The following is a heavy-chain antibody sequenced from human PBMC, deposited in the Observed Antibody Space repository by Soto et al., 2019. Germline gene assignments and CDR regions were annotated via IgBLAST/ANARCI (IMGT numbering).Heavy chain of an antibody. Sequence: EVQLVESGGGLVQPGRSLRLSCAASGFTFDDYAMHWVRQAPGKGLEWVSGISWNSGSIGYADSVKGRFTISRDNAKNSLYLQMNSLRAEDTALYYCAKDIRWFGELNDAFDIWGQGTMVTVSS. CDR3: AKDIRWFGELNDAFDI. V-gene: IGHV3-9*01. J-gene: IGHJ3*02. CDR2: ISWNSGSI. D-gene: IGHD3-10*01. CDR1: GFTFDDYA.